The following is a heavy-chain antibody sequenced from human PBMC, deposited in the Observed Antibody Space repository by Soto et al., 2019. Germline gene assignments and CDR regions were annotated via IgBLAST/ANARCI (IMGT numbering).Heavy chain of an antibody. J-gene: IGHJ4*02. D-gene: IGHD2-2*02. V-gene: IGHV3-21*01. CDR3: ARDPADCSSTSCYIDY. CDR1: GFTFSSYS. CDR2: ISSSSSYI. Sequence: EVQLVESGGGLVKPGGSLRLSCAASGFTFSSYSMNWVRQAPGKGLEWVSSISSSSSYIYYADSVKGRFTISRDNAKNSLYLQMISLRAEDTAVYYCARDPADCSSTSCYIDYWGQGTLVTVSS.